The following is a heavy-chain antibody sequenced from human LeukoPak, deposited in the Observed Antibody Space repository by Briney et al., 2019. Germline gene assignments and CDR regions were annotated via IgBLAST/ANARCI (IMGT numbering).Heavy chain of an antibody. V-gene: IGHV3-23*01. D-gene: IGHD6-6*01. CDR3: AKDSTHYSSSSHYFDY. Sequence: GGSLRLSCAASGFTFSSYAMSWVRQAPGKGLECVSAISGSGGSTYYADSVKGRFTISRDNSKNTLYLQMNSLRAEDTAVYYCAKDSTHYSSSSHYFDYWGQGTLVTVSS. CDR2: ISGSGGST. J-gene: IGHJ4*02. CDR1: GFTFSSYA.